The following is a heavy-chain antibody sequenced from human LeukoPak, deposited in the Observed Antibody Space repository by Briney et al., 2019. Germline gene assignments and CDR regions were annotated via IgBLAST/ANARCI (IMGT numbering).Heavy chain of an antibody. CDR2: IRSKAYGGTT. CDR3: TRAKRATYYYDCSGYYFDY. Sequence: GRSLRLSCTASGFTFGDYAMSWFRQAPGKGLEWVGFIRSKAYGGTTEYAASVKGRFTISRDDSKSIAYLQMNSLKTEDTAVYYCTRAKRATYYYDCSGYYFDYWGQGTLVTVSS. J-gene: IGHJ4*02. V-gene: IGHV3-49*03. CDR1: GFTFGDYA. D-gene: IGHD3-22*01.